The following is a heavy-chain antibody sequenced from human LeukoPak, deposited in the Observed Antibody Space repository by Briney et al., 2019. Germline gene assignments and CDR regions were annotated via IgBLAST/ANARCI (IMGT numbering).Heavy chain of an antibody. CDR2: ISVTGSNT. V-gene: IGHV3-23*01. D-gene: IGHD6-13*01. CDR1: GFTFSTYV. CDR3: AKENLLPSAGTLGS. J-gene: IGHJ5*02. Sequence: GGSLRLSCAASGFTFSTYVMVWVRRAPEKGLEWVSSISVTGSNTFYTDSVKGRFTISRDNSKNTLDLQMNSLRAEDTAIYYCAKENLLPSAGTLGSWGQGTLVTVSS.